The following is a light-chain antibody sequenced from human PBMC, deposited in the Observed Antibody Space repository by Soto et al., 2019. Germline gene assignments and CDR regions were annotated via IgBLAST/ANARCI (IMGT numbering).Light chain of an antibody. CDR3: HQYSSSPWT. CDR1: QSVSSTY. J-gene: IGKJ1*01. V-gene: IGKV3-20*01. CDR2: ATS. Sequence: EIVLXQXXXXLSLSPGERASLSCRASQSVSSTYLAWYQQKPGQAPRLLIYATSTRATGIPDRFSGSGSGTYFTRTISRLEPEDFAVYYCHQYSSSPWTFGQGTKVEIK.